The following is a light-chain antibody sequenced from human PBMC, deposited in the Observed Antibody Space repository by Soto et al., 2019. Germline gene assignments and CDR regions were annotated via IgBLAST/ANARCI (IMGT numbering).Light chain of an antibody. Sequence: QAVVTQEPSLTVSPGGTVTLTCGSSTGAVTSGHYPYWFQQKPGQAPRTLIDDTSNKHSWTPARFSGSLPGGKAALTLSGAQPEDEAEYYCLLSYSGAQAVFGGGTKLTVL. J-gene: IGLJ2*01. CDR3: LLSYSGAQAV. CDR1: TGAVTSGHY. V-gene: IGLV7-46*01. CDR2: DTS.